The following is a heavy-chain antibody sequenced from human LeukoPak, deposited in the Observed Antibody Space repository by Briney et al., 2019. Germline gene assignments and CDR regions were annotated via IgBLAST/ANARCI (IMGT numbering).Heavy chain of an antibody. Sequence: ASVKVSCKASGYTFTSYDINWVRQATGQGLEWMGWMNPNSGNTGYAQKFQGRVTMTRDMSTSTVYMELSSLRSEDTAVYYCAVHYYDSSGQDPFDYWGQGTLVTVSS. CDR3: AVHYYDSSGQDPFDY. CDR1: GYTFTSYD. J-gene: IGHJ4*02. V-gene: IGHV1-8*01. CDR2: MNPNSGNT. D-gene: IGHD3-22*01.